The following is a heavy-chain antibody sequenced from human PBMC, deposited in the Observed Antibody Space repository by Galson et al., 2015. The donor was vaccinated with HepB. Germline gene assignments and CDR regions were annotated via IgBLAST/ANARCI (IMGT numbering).Heavy chain of an antibody. CDR2: ISYDGNNK. Sequence: SLRLSCAASGFTFGSYGMRWVRQAPGKGLEWVAVISYDGNNKYYTDSVKGRFTISRDNSKNTLFLQMNSLRAEDTAVYYCAKCLSSGWYAFLDHWGQGTRVTVSS. CDR3: AKCLSSGWYAFLDH. D-gene: IGHD6-19*01. V-gene: IGHV3-30*18. J-gene: IGHJ4*02. CDR1: GFTFGSYG.